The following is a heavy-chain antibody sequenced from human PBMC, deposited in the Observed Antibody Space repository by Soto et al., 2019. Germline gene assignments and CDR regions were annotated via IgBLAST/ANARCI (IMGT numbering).Heavy chain of an antibody. V-gene: IGHV5-51*01. Sequence: GESLKISCKGSGYTFTNHWVGWVRQMPGKGLEWMGIIYPGDSDTRYSPSFQGQVTISADKSLTTAYLQWSSLKASDTAMYYCARVWWNSGNGFDPWGQVTLVTVSS. D-gene: IGHD3-16*01. J-gene: IGHJ5*02. CDR2: IYPGDSDT. CDR1: GYTFTNHW. CDR3: ARVWWNSGNGFDP.